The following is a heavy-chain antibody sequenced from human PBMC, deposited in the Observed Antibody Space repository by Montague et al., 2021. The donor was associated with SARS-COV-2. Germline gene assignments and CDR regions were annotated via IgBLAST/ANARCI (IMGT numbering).Heavy chain of an antibody. CDR1: GGSISGFY. Sequence: SETLSLTCTVSGGSISGFYWSWIRQPPGKGLELNGYIYYSGSTKYNPSLESRVAVSVDRSRNQVSLKLTSVTAADTAVYYCARLLRSCTNGVCRTYYYYALDVWGQGTTVTVSS. D-gene: IGHD2-8*01. CDR2: IYYSGST. V-gene: IGHV4-59*01. J-gene: IGHJ6*02. CDR3: ARLLRSCTNGVCRTYYYYALDV.